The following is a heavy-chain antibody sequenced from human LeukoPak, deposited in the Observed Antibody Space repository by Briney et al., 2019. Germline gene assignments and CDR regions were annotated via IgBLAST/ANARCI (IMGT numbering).Heavy chain of an antibody. D-gene: IGHD3-10*01. CDR1: GYTFTSYD. Sequence: ASVKVSCKASGYTFTSYDINWVRQATGQGLEWMGWMNPNSGNTGYAQKFQGRVTMTRNTSISTAYMELSSLRSEDTAVYYCAXXXPLXFGGDKDFDYWGQGTLVTVSS. J-gene: IGHJ4*02. V-gene: IGHV1-8*01. CDR2: MNPNSGNT. CDR3: AXXXPLXFGGDKDFDY.